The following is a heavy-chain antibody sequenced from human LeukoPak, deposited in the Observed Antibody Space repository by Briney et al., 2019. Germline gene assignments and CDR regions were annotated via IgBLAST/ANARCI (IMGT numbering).Heavy chain of an antibody. V-gene: IGHV3-30-3*01. J-gene: IGHJ4*02. D-gene: IGHD6-13*01. CDR2: ISYDGSNK. Sequence: TGGSLRLSCAASGFTFSSYAMHWVRQAPGKGLEWVAVISYDGSNKYYADSVKGRFTISRDNSKNTLYLQMNSLRAEDTAVYYCARGWSAGLLFDYWGQGTLVTVSS. CDR3: ARGWSAGLLFDY. CDR1: GFTFSSYA.